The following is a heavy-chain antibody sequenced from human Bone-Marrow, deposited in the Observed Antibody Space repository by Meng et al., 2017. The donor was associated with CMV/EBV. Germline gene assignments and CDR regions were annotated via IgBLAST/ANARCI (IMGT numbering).Heavy chain of an antibody. D-gene: IGHD1-7*01. Sequence: GESLKISCAASGFTFSSYTMHWVRQAPGKGLEWVAVIWFDGGNKYYADSVKGRFTISRDNIRNTLYLQMNNLRGDDTAVYYCAGPRTRPWISVRDRTTSSGGFDPWGQGTLVTVSS. V-gene: IGHV3-30*04. J-gene: IGHJ5*02. CDR3: AGPRTRPWISVRDRTTSSGGFDP. CDR1: GFTFSSYT. CDR2: IWFDGGNK.